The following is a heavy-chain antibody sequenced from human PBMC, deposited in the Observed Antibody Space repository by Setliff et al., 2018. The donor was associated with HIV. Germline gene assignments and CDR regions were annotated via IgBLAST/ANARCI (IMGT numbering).Heavy chain of an antibody. V-gene: IGHV1-69*05. CDR1: GGTFKNFA. CDR2: IIPISGTA. Sequence: GASVKVSCKASGGTFKNFAINWVRQAPGQGLEWMGGIIPISGTAVYAQNFRGRVTVATDDSTNTAYMEISSLKSDDTAVYFCARVGGIELWNQAYFDYWGQGTRVTVSS. CDR3: ARVGGIELWNQAYFDY. D-gene: IGHD1-1*01. J-gene: IGHJ4*02.